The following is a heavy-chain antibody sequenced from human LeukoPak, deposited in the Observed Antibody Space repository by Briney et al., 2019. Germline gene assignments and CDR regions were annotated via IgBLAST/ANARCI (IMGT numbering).Heavy chain of an antibody. Sequence: GSLRLSCAASGFTFNYAWMNWVRQAPGKGLEWIGSIYHSGSTYYNPSLKSRVTISVDTSKNQFSLKLSSVTAADTAVYYCARYLTDEYFQHWGQGTLVTVSS. V-gene: IGHV4-38-2*01. CDR3: ARYLTDEYFQH. CDR2: IYHSGST. D-gene: IGHD3-16*01. J-gene: IGHJ1*01. CDR1: GFTFNYA.